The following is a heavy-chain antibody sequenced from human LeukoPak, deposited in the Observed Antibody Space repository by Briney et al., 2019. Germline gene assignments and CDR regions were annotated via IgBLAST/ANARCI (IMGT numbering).Heavy chain of an antibody. D-gene: IGHD6-13*01. CDR1: GVTFDDYA. CDR2: ISWNSGSI. J-gene: IGHJ3*02. V-gene: IGHV3-9*03. CDR3: AKASAAFDAFDI. Sequence: GGSLRLSCAASGVTFDDYAMHWVRQAPGKGLEWVSGISWNSGSIGYADSVKGRFTISRDNAKNSLYLQMNSLRAEDMALYYCAKASAAFDAFDIWGQGTMVTVSS.